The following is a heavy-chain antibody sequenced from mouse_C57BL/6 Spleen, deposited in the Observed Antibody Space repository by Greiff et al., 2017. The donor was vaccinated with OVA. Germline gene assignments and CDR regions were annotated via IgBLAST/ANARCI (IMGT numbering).Heavy chain of an antibody. CDR2: ISSGSSTT. CDR3: ARGFTTVVARNWYFDV. V-gene: IGHV5-17*01. Sequence: EVQLQESGGGLVKPGGSLKLSCAASGFTFSDYGMHWVRQAPEKGLEWVAYISSGSSTTYYADTVKGRFTISRDNAKNTLFLQMTSLRSEDTAMYYCARGFTTVVARNWYFDVWGTGTTVTVSS. J-gene: IGHJ1*03. CDR1: GFTFSDYG. D-gene: IGHD1-1*01.